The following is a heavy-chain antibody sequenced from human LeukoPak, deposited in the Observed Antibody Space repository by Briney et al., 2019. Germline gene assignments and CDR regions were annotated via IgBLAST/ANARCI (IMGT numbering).Heavy chain of an antibody. D-gene: IGHD3-22*01. Sequence: GGSLRLSCAASGFTVSSNYMSWVRQAPGKGLEWVSVIYSGGSTYYADSVKGRFTISRDNSKNTLYLQMNSLRAEDTAVYYCARDGLHDSSGYYHFDYWGRGTLVTVSS. CDR3: ARDGLHDSSGYYHFDY. J-gene: IGHJ4*02. CDR2: IYSGGST. CDR1: GFTVSSNY. V-gene: IGHV3-53*01.